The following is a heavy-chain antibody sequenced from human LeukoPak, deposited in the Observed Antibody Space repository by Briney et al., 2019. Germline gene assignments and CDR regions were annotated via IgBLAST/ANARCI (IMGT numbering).Heavy chain of an antibody. Sequence: PSETLSLTCAVYGGSSSGYYWSWIRQPPGKGLEWIGEINHSGSTNYNPSLKSRVTISVDTSKNQFSLKLSSVTAADTAVYYCASLHPLAYHDFWSGYYGPNRDYYGMDVWGQGTTVTVSS. CDR1: GGSSSGYY. V-gene: IGHV4-34*01. D-gene: IGHD3-3*01. CDR3: ASLHPLAYHDFWSGYYGPNRDYYGMDV. J-gene: IGHJ6*02. CDR2: INHSGST.